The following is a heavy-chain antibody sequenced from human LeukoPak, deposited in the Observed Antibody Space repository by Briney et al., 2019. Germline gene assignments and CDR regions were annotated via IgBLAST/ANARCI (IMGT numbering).Heavy chain of an antibody. CDR1: GYTFTGYY. CDR3: AKTFGESTLPKYNWFDP. CDR2: INPNSGGT. Sequence: ASVKVSCKASGYTFTGYYMHWVRQAPGQGLEWMGWINPNSGGTNYAQKFQGRVTMTGDTSISTAYMELSRLRSDDTAVYYCAKTFGESTLPKYNWFDPWGKGTTVTVSS. V-gene: IGHV1-2*02. D-gene: IGHD3-10*01. J-gene: IGHJ5*01.